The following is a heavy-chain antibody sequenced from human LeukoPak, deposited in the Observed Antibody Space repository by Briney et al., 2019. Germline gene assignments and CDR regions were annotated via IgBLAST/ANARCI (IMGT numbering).Heavy chain of an antibody. CDR2: IYHSGST. Sequence: SQTLSLTCTVSGGSISSGGYYWSWIRQPPGKGLEWIGYIYHSGSTYYNPSLKSRVTISVDRSKNQFSLKLSSVTAADTAVYYCARDSSMVRGVKGAFDIWGQGTMVTVSS. J-gene: IGHJ3*02. CDR1: GGSISSGGYY. CDR3: ARDSSMVRGVKGAFDI. D-gene: IGHD3-10*01. V-gene: IGHV4-30-2*01.